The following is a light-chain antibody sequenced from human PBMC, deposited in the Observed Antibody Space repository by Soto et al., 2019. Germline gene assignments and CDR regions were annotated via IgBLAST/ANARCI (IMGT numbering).Light chain of an antibody. J-gene: IGKJ4*01. Sequence: AIRMTQSPSSFSASTGDRVTITCRASQDISSYLAWYQQKPGKAPKLLIYAASSWQSGVPSSFSGSGSGTDFTLTISCLQSEDFATYYCQQYYSYPQLTFGGGTKVEIK. CDR1: QDISSY. CDR3: QQYYSYPQLT. V-gene: IGKV1-8*01. CDR2: AAS.